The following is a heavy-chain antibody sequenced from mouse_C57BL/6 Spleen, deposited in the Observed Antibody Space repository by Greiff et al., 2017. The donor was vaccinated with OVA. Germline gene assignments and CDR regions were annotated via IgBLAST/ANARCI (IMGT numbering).Heavy chain of an antibody. Sequence: EVNVVESGAGLVKPGGSLKLSCAASGFTFSSYAMSWVRQTPEKRLEWVAYISSGGDYIYYADTVKGRFTISRDNARNTLYLQMSSLKSEDTAMYCCTNQLRPIAYWGQGTLVTVSA. J-gene: IGHJ3*01. V-gene: IGHV5-9-1*02. D-gene: IGHD3-2*02. CDR1: GFTFSSYA. CDR2: ISSGGDYI. CDR3: TNQLRPIAY.